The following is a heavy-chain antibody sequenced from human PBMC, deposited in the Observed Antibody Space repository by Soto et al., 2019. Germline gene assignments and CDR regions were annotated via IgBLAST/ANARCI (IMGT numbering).Heavy chain of an antibody. CDR2: SRNKANSYNT. D-gene: IGHD1-26*01. Sequence: EVQLVKSGGGLVQPGGSLRLSCAASGFTFSDYYMDWVRQVPGKGLEWVGRSRNKANSYNTEYAASVKGRFSISRDGSKDSMYLQMNSLKTEDTAVYYCARDTGGSYDYWGQGALVTVSS. J-gene: IGHJ4*02. CDR1: GFTFSDYY. V-gene: IGHV3-72*01. CDR3: ARDTGGSYDY.